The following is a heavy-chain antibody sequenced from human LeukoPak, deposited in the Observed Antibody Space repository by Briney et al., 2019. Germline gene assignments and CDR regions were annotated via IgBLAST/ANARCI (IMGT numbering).Heavy chain of an antibody. D-gene: IGHD2-21*02. Sequence: SETLSLTCAVYGGSFSGYYWSWIRQPPGKGLEWIGEINHSGSTNYNPSLKSRVTISVDTSKSQFSLKLSSVTAADTAVYYCARTRYCGGDCYIPASSDYWGQGTLVTVSS. V-gene: IGHV4-34*01. CDR2: INHSGST. J-gene: IGHJ4*02. CDR1: GGSFSGYY. CDR3: ARTRYCGGDCYIPASSDY.